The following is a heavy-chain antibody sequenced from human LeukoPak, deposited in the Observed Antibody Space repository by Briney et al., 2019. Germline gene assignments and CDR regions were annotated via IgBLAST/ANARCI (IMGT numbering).Heavy chain of an antibody. CDR2: IYPGDSDT. J-gene: IGHJ3*02. CDR1: GYSFTSYW. D-gene: IGHD4-17*01. V-gene: IGHV5-51*01. Sequence: ESLKISCKGSGYSFTSYWIGWVRQMPGKGLEWMGIIYPGDSDTRYSPSFQGQVTISADKSISTAYLQWSSLKASDTAMYYCARVPATVTTVGAFDIWGQGTMVTVSS. CDR3: ARVPATVTTVGAFDI.